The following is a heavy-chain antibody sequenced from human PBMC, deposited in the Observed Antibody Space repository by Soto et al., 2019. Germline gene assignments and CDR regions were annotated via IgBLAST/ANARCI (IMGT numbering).Heavy chain of an antibody. Sequence: VGSLRLSCAAIGFSLRSDWMAWVRQIPGKGLEFVANIKEDGSVKNYVDSVKGRFSISRDNDKNSLYLQMNSLRAEDTAVYYCGTDRWGGAFDMWGQGTTVTVSS. D-gene: IGHD3-10*01. J-gene: IGHJ3*02. CDR1: GFSLRSDW. CDR2: IKEDGSVK. CDR3: GTDRWGGAFDM. V-gene: IGHV3-7*01.